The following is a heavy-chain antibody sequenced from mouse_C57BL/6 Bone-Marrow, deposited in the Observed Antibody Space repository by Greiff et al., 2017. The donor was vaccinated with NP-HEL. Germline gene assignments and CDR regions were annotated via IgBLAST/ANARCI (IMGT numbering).Heavy chain of an antibody. J-gene: IGHJ3*01. V-gene: IGHV1-7*01. Sequence: QVQLQQSGAELAKPGASVKLSCKASGYTFTSYWMHWVKQRPGQGLEWIGYINPSSGYTKYNQKFKDKATLTADKSSSTAYMQLSSLTYEDSAVYYCERRGITTVVEEAWFAYWGQGTLVTVSA. CDR2: INPSSGYT. CDR1: GYTFTSYW. CDR3: ERRGITTVVEEAWFAY. D-gene: IGHD1-1*01.